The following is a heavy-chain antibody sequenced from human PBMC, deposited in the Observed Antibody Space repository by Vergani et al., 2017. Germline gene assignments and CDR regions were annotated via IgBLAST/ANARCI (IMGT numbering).Heavy chain of an antibody. J-gene: IGHJ6*02. D-gene: IGHD3-22*01. CDR3: ARPNYYDSSGTSYYYYXMDV. V-gene: IGHV3-21*01. Sequence: EVQLVESGGGLVKPGGSLRLSCAASGFTFSSYSMNWVRQAPGKGLEWVSSISSSSSYIYYSDSVKGRFTISRDNAKNSLYLKMNSLRAEDTAVYYCARPNYYDSSGTSYYYYXMDVWGQGTTVTVSS. CDR2: ISSSSSYI. CDR1: GFTFSSYS.